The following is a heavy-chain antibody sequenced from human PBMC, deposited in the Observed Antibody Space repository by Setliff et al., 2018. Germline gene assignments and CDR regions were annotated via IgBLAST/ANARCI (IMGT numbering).Heavy chain of an antibody. CDR2: IYHDGPSV. Sequence: SETLSLTCAVSGVSINSLNWWTWVRQSPGKGLEWIGYIYHDGPSVHYNPSLKSLVTMSVDTSKNQFSLNLTSVTAADTAVYYCARASVVHAIAVGYWGQGTLVTVSS. CDR1: GVSINSLNW. J-gene: IGHJ4*02. D-gene: IGHD2-15*01. CDR3: ARASVVHAIAVGY. V-gene: IGHV4-4*02.